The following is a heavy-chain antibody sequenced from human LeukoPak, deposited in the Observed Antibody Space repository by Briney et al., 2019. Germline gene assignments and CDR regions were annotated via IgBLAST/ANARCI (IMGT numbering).Heavy chain of an antibody. D-gene: IGHD3-10*01. CDR1: GGSFSGYY. CDR3: ARVSGYYGSGSYYSNYYGMDV. Sequence: SETLSLTCAVSGGSFSGYYWSWIRQPPGKGLEWIGEINHSGSTNYNPSLKSRVTISVDTSKNQFSLKLSSVTAADTAVYYCARVSGYYGSGSYYSNYYGMDVWGQGTTVTVSS. V-gene: IGHV4-34*01. J-gene: IGHJ6*02. CDR2: INHSGST.